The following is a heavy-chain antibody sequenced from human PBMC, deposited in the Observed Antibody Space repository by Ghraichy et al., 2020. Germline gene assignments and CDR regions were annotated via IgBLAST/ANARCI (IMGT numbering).Heavy chain of an antibody. Sequence: SETLSLTCTVSGGSISSYYWSWIRQPPGKGLEWIGYIYYSGSTNYNPSLKSRVTISVDTSKNQFSLKLSSVTAADTAVYYCARGHWEGEWEPFDYWGQGTLVTVSS. J-gene: IGHJ4*02. CDR3: ARGHWEGEWEPFDY. D-gene: IGHD1-26*01. V-gene: IGHV4-59*01. CDR1: GGSISSYY. CDR2: IYYSGST.